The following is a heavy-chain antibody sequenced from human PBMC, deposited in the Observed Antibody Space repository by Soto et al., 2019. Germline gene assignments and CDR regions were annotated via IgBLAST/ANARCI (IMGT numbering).Heavy chain of an antibody. CDR3: ATGYCISTSCNPYYYYYGMDV. CDR1: GYTFTSYA. V-gene: IGHV1-3*01. Sequence: ASVKVSCKASGYTFTSYAMHWVRQAPGQRLEWMGWINAGNGNTKYSQKFQGRVTMTKDTSTNTAYMELSSLRSEDTAVYYCATGYCISTSCNPYYYYYGMDVWGQGTTVTVSS. D-gene: IGHD2-2*03. CDR2: INAGNGNT. J-gene: IGHJ6*02.